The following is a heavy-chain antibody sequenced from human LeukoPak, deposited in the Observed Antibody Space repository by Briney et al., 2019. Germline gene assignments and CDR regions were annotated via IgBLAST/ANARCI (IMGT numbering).Heavy chain of an antibody. Sequence: GSSVKVSCKASGGTFSNNAISWVRQAPGQGLEWMGGIIPRFTPNYAQHFQGRVTITTDEATTTAYLELSNLRSDDTAVYCCAGLGYSGYGPRSRFDNWGQGTLITVST. CDR1: GGTFSNNA. J-gene: IGHJ4*02. V-gene: IGHV1-69*05. CDR2: IIPRFTP. CDR3: AGLGYSGYGPRSRFDN. D-gene: IGHD5-12*01.